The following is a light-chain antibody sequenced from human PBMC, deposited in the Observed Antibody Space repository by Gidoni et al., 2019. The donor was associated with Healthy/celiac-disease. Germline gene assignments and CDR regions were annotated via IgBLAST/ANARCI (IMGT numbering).Light chain of an antibody. CDR1: QSVSSY. J-gene: IGKJ2*01. Sequence: EIVLTQSPATLSLSPGERATLSCRASQSVSSYLAWYQQKPGQAPRLLIYDASNRATGIPARFSGSGSGTDFTLTISSLGPEDFAVYYCQQRSNWPPEYTFGQXTKLEIK. CDR2: DAS. V-gene: IGKV3-11*01. CDR3: QQRSNWPPEYT.